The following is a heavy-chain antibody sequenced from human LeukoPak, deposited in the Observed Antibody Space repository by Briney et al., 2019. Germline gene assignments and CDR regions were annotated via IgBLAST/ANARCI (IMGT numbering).Heavy chain of an antibody. CDR1: GFTFSSYA. CDR2: ISSNGGST. V-gene: IGHV3-64*01. D-gene: IGHD3-22*01. J-gene: IGHJ4*02. Sequence: GGSLRLSCAASGFTFSSYAMHWVRQAPGKGLEYVSAISSNGGSTYYANSVKGRFTISRDNSKNTLYLQMNSLRAEDTAVYYCAKDRYYDSSGYLYYFDYWGQGTLVTVSS. CDR3: AKDRYYDSSGYLYYFDY.